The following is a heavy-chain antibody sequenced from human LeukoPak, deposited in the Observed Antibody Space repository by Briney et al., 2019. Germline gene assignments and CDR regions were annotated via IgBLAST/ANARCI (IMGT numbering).Heavy chain of an antibody. J-gene: IGHJ4*02. CDR1: GFTFSSYG. CDR2: ISYDGSNK. Sequence: GRSLRLSCAASGFTFSSYGMHWVRQAPGKGLEWVAVISYDGSNKYYADSVKGRFTISRDNSKNTLYLQMNSLRAEDTAVYDCAKPRENSSGVGRYFDYWGQGTLVTVSS. D-gene: IGHD6-19*01. V-gene: IGHV3-30*18. CDR3: AKPRENSSGVGRYFDY.